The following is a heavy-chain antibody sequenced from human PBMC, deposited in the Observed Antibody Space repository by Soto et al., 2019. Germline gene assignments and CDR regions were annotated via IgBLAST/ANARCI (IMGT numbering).Heavy chain of an antibody. CDR2: ISSSSSTI. CDR3: ARSSQWLVGGLDY. Sequence: EVQLVESGGGLVQPGGSLRLSCAASVFTFSSYNMNWVRQAPGKGLEWVSYISSSSSTIYYADSVKGRFTISRDNAKNSLYLQMNSLRAEDTAVYYCARSSQWLVGGLDYWGQGTLVTVSS. J-gene: IGHJ4*02. V-gene: IGHV3-48*01. CDR1: VFTFSSYN. D-gene: IGHD6-19*01.